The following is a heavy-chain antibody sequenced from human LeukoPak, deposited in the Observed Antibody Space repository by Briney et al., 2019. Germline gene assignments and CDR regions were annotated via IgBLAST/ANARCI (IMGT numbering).Heavy chain of an antibody. CDR2: FIPILGTA. D-gene: IGHD3-22*01. J-gene: IGHJ4*02. CDR3: ARTYYYDSSGYPAFGYFDY. Sequence: ASVKVSCKASGGTFSDYALNWVRQAPGQGLEWMGVFIPILGTANSTQKFQDRVTITADISTNTAYMELRSLRSEDTAVYYCARTYYYDSSGYPAFGYFDYWGQGTLVTVSS. CDR1: GGTFSDYA. V-gene: IGHV1-69*10.